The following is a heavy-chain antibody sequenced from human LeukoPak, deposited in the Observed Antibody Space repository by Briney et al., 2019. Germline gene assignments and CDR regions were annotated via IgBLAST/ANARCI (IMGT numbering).Heavy chain of an antibody. D-gene: IGHD2-21*02. CDR1: GFTFSSYA. Sequence: GGSLRLSCAASGFTFSSYAMHWVRQAPGKGLEWVAVISYDGSNKYYADSVKGRFTISRDNSKNTLYLQMNSLRAEDTAVYYCARAAYCGGDCYSGPWYFDYWGQGTLVTVSS. J-gene: IGHJ4*02. CDR2: ISYDGSNK. CDR3: ARAAYCGGDCYSGPWYFDY. V-gene: IGHV3-30-3*01.